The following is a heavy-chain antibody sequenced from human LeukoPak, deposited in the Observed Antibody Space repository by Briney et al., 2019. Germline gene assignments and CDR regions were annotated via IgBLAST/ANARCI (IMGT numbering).Heavy chain of an antibody. CDR1: GYTLTELS. CDR2: FDPEDGET. V-gene: IGHV1-24*01. D-gene: IGHD3-10*01. J-gene: IGHJ4*02. Sequence: ASVKVSCKVSGYTLTELSMHWVRQAPGKGLEWMGGFDPEDGETIYAQKFQGRVTMTEDTSTDTAYMELSSLRSEDTAVYYCATDLYGSGSYSLLDYWGQGTLVTVSS. CDR3: ATDLYGSGSYSLLDY.